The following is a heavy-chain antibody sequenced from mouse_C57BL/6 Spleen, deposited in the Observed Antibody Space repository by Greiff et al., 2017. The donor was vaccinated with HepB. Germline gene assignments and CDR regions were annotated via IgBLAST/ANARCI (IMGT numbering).Heavy chain of an antibody. J-gene: IGHJ2*01. V-gene: IGHV1-26*01. CDR3: ARGPDGFDY. CDR1: GYTFTDYY. CDR2: INPNNGGT. Sequence: EVQLQQSGPELVKPGASVKISCKASGYTFTDYYMNWVKQSHGKSLEWIGDINPNNGGTSYNQKFKGKATLTVDKSSSTAYMELRSLTSEDSAVYYCARGPDGFDYWGQGTTLTVSS.